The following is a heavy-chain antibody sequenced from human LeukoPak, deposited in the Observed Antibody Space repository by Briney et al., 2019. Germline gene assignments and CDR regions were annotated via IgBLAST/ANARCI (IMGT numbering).Heavy chain of an antibody. CDR2: LSGSGSRT. CDR3: AKYGSGWTLYFYYYMDV. Sequence: GGSLRLSCAASGFTFSSYAMSWVRQAPGKGLEWVSGLSGSGSRTYYADSVKGRFTISRDNSKSTLYLQMNSLRVEDTAIYYCAKYGSGWTLYFYYYMDVWGKGTTVTVSS. J-gene: IGHJ6*03. V-gene: IGHV3-23*01. D-gene: IGHD6-19*01. CDR1: GFTFSSYA.